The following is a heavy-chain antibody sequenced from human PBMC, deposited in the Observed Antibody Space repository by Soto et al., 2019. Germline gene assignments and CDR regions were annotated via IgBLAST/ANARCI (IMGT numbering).Heavy chain of an antibody. Sequence: GGSLRLSCTGSGFTFSSSTMTWCRQGPGKGLEWVSSISSRSSYIYLADSLKGRFTISRDNAKNSLYLQMNCLRAEDTAVYYCARDIGEMSAVWGQGTQVTVSS. J-gene: IGHJ4*02. V-gene: IGHV3-21*06. D-gene: IGHD3-10*01. CDR1: GFTFSSST. CDR3: ARDIGEMSAV. CDR2: ISSRSSYI.